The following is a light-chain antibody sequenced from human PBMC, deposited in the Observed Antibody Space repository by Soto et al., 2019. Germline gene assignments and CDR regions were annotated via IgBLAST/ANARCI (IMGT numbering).Light chain of an antibody. Sequence: QSVLTQSPSATASLGASVKLTCTLSSGHSNYAIAWHQQQPEKGPRFLMKLNSDGSHSKGDGIPDRFSGSSSWAERYLTISTLQSEDEADYYCQTWVTGIHIFGGGTKLTVL. CDR2: LNSDGSH. CDR3: QTWVTGIHI. V-gene: IGLV4-69*01. J-gene: IGLJ2*01. CDR1: SGHSNYA.